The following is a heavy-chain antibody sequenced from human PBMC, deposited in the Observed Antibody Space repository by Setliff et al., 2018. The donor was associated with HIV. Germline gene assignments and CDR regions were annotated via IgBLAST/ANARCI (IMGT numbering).Heavy chain of an antibody. J-gene: IGHJ4*02. D-gene: IGHD2-21*02. Sequence: GASVKVSCKASGGILSTYATIWVRQAPGQGLEWLGGIIPLFGRASYAQKFQGRVTITADESTNTAYMELSSLRSGDTAVYYCALLNHIVVVTALLPGDYWGQGTPVTVSS. V-gene: IGHV1-69*13. CDR1: GGILSTYA. CDR2: IIPLFGRA. CDR3: ALLNHIVVVTALLPGDY.